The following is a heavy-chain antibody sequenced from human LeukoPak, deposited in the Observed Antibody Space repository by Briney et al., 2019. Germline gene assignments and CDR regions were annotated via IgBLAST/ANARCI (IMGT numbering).Heavy chain of an antibody. CDR3: ARASIAARPNAFDI. V-gene: IGHV4-4*07. J-gene: IGHJ3*02. D-gene: IGHD6-6*01. CDR2: IYTSGST. CDR1: GGSISSYY. Sequence: SETLSLTCTVSGGSISSYYWSWIRQPAGKGLEWIGRIYTSGSTNYNPSLKSRVTMSVDTSKNQFSLKLSSVTAADTAEYYCARASIAARPNAFDIWGQGTMVTVSS.